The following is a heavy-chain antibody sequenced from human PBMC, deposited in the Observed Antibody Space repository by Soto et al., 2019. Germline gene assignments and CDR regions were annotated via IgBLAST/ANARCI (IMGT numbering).Heavy chain of an antibody. Sequence: QVQLVQSGAEVKKPGSSVKVSCKASGGTFSSYAISWVRQAPGQGLEWMGEIIPIFGTANYAQKFQGRVTITADESTSTAYMELSSVRSEDTAVYYCARDRGPSSGYYPYWFDPRGQGTLVTVSS. D-gene: IGHD3-22*01. CDR2: IIPIFGTA. CDR1: GGTFSSYA. J-gene: IGHJ5*02. CDR3: ARDRGPSSGYYPYWFDP. V-gene: IGHV1-69*12.